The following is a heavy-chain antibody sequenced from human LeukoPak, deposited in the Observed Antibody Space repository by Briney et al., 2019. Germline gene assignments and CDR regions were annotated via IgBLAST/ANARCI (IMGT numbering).Heavy chain of an antibody. CDR2: ITANNTTK. Sequence: GGSLRLSCTASGLSFSSYNMNWVRQAPGKGPEWVAYITANNTTKYYADSVKGRFTISRDNSKNTLYLQMNSLRAEDTAVYYCAKDPAFDNWGQGTLVTVSS. CDR1: GLSFSSYN. J-gene: IGHJ5*02. CDR3: AKDPAFDN. V-gene: IGHV3-23*01.